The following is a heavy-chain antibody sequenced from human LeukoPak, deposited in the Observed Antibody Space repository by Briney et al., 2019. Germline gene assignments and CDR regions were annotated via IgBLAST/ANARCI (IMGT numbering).Heavy chain of an antibody. V-gene: IGHV3-23*01. CDR1: GFTFSSYA. Sequence: GGSLRLSCAASGFTFSSYAMGWVRQAPGKGLEWVSAISGSGGSTYYADSVKGRFTISRDNAKNSLYLQMNSLRADDTAVYYCARGFGVAYYYYSMDVWGKGTTVTISS. J-gene: IGHJ6*03. D-gene: IGHD3-3*01. CDR2: ISGSGGST. CDR3: ARGFGVAYYYYSMDV.